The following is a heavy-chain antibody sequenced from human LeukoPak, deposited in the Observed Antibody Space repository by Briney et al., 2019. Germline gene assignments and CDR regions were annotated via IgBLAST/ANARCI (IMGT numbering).Heavy chain of an antibody. CDR2: ITPSSSYI. J-gene: IGHJ4*02. V-gene: IGHV3-21*01. CDR1: GFTFSSYS. CDR3: ASSSGRYID. Sequence: GESLKISCAASGFTFSSYSMNWVRQAPGKGLEWVSSITPSSSYIYYADSVKGRFTISRDNAKYSLYLQMYSLRVEDTAVYYCASSSGRYIDWGQGTLVTVSS. D-gene: IGHD6-19*01.